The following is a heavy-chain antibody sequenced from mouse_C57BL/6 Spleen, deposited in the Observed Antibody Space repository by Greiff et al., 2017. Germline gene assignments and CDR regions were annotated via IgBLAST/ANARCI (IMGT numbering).Heavy chain of an antibody. J-gene: IGHJ1*03. CDR1: GYSITSGYY. D-gene: IGHD1-1*01. CDR2: ISYDGSN. V-gene: IGHV3-6*01. CDR3: ARDYYGTGYFDV. Sequence: EVQLQESGPGLVKPSQSLSLTCSVTGYSITSGYYWNWIRQFPGNKLEWMGYISYDGSNNYNPSLKNRISITRDTSKNQFFLKLNSVTTEDTATYYCARDYYGTGYFDVWGTGTTVTVSS.